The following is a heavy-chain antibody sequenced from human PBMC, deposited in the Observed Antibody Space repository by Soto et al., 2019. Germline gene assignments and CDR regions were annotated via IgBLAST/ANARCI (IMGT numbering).Heavy chain of an antibody. CDR2: ISYDGGTT. CDR3: AKGGEYQLLRIYFVY. D-gene: IGHD2-2*01. V-gene: IGHV3-30*18. J-gene: IGHJ4*02. Sequence: GGSLRLSCAASGFTFSSYAMSWVRQTPGKGLEWVSVISYDGGTTYYADSVKGQFTISRDNSENTLHLQMNSLRAEDTAMYYCAKGGEYQLLRIYFVYWGQGNPVTISA. CDR1: GFTFSSYA.